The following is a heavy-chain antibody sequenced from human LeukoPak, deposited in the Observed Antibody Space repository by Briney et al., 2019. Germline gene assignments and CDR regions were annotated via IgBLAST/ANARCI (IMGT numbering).Heavy chain of an antibody. CDR2: IGGSGIST. D-gene: IGHD1-26*01. CDR1: GFSFSTSA. Sequence: QTGGSLRLSCSASGFSFSTSAMNWVRQAPGKGLQWVSGIGGSGISTYYAASVKGRFTISRDNSNNTLYLHMRSLRADDTAVYFCARKVGASLPDWGQGILVTVAS. J-gene: IGHJ1*01. V-gene: IGHV3-23*01. CDR3: ARKVGASLPD.